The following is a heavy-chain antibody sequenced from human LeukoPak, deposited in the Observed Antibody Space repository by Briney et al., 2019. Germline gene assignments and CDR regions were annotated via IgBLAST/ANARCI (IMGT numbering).Heavy chain of an antibody. Sequence: GGSLRLSCAASGLTFSSCGMHWVRQAPGKGLEWVAVIWYDGSNKYYADSVKGRFTISRDNSKNTLYLQMNSLRAEDTAVYYCAKSVQGQLVRPPFDYWGQGTLVTVSS. V-gene: IGHV3-33*06. D-gene: IGHD6-13*01. CDR2: IWYDGSNK. J-gene: IGHJ4*02. CDR1: GLTFSSCG. CDR3: AKSVQGQLVRPPFDY.